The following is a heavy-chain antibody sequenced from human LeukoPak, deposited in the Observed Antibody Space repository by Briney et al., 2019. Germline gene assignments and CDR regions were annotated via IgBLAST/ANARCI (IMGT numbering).Heavy chain of an antibody. J-gene: IGHJ4*02. CDR3: ARAFSSGHDY. CDR1: GYIFTSYY. D-gene: IGHD6-19*01. V-gene: IGHV1-46*01. Sequence: ASVKVSCKASGYIFTSYYMHWVRQAPGQGLEWMGIINPSGGSTNYAQKFQGRVTMTRDTSTNTVYMEVSSLRSEDTAVYYCARAFSSGHDYWGQGTLVTVSS. CDR2: INPSGGST.